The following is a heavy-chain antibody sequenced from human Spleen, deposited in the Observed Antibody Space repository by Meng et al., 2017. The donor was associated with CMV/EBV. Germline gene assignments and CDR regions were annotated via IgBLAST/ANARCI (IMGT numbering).Heavy chain of an antibody. CDR3: ARDNNGGPDY. D-gene: IGHD7-27*01. Sequence: ASVKVSCKASGYTFTAHYFHWVRQAPGQGLEWMGWIHPRTGNTNYAQQFQGRVTLTRDTSINTGYMELTRLTSDDTAVYFCARDNNGGPDYWGQGTLVTVSS. CDR1: GYTFTAHY. V-gene: IGHV1-2*02. J-gene: IGHJ4*02. CDR2: IHPRTGNT.